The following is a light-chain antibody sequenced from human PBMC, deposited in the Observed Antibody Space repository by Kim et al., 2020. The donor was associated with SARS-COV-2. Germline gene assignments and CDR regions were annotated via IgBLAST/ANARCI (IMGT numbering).Light chain of an antibody. V-gene: IGLV1-51*01. CDR3: GTWDSSLSAGV. CDR1: SSNIGNNY. J-gene: IGLJ2*01. CDR2: DNN. Sequence: QKDTISCSGSSSNIGNNYVSWYQQLPETAPKLLIYDNNKRPSGIPDRFSGSKSGTSATLGITGLQTGDEADYYCGTWDSSLSAGVFGGGTQLTVL.